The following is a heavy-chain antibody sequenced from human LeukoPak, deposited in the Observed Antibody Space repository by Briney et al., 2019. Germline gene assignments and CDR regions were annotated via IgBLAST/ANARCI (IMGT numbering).Heavy chain of an antibody. CDR2: ISWNSGSI. Sequence: GRSLRLSCAASGFTFDDYAMHWVRQAPGKGLEWVSGISWNSGSIGYADSVKGRFTISRDNAKNSLYLQMNSLRAEDTALYYCAKDQAGIAVAGTRGMGLGFDYWGQGTLVTVSS. J-gene: IGHJ4*02. D-gene: IGHD6-19*01. CDR1: GFTFDDYA. V-gene: IGHV3-9*01. CDR3: AKDQAGIAVAGTRGMGLGFDY.